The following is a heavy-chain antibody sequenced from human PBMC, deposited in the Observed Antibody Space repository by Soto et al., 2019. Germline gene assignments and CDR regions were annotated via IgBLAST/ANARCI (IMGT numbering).Heavy chain of an antibody. V-gene: IGHV3-21*01. CDR2: ISSRSDI. Sequence: GGSLRLSCVGSGFTFSTYSINWARQAPGKGLEWVSSISSRSDIYYADSVKGRFTISRDNAKNSVSLQMNSLRAEDTAVYYCAREYTAWPLAYGLDVWGQGTTVTVSS. CDR3: AREYTAWPLAYGLDV. D-gene: IGHD2-2*02. J-gene: IGHJ6*02. CDR1: GFTFSTYS.